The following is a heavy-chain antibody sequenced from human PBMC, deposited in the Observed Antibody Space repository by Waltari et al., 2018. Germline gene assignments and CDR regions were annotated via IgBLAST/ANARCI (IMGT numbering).Heavy chain of an antibody. V-gene: IGHV4-34*01. D-gene: IGHD2-15*01. J-gene: IGHJ4*02. Sequence: QVQLQQWGAGLLKPSETLSLTCAVYGGSFSGYYWSWIRPPPGKGLEWIGEINHSGSTNYNPSLKSRVTISVDTAKNQFSLKLSAVTAADTAVYYCARRPYCSGGSCGGSFDYWGQGTLVTVSS. CDR3: ARRPYCSGGSCGGSFDY. CDR1: GGSFSGYY. CDR2: INHSGST.